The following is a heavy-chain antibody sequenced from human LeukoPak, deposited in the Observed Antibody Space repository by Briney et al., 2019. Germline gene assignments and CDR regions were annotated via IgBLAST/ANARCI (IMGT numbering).Heavy chain of an antibody. CDR1: GFTFGSYG. V-gene: IGHV3-30*02. D-gene: IGHD1-14*01. CDR2: IRNDGSNK. CDR3: AKGTTSQSFDF. Sequence: GGSLRLSCAASGFTFGSYGLHWVRQAPGKGLEWVTFIRNDGSNKYYADSVKGRFTISRDNSKNTLYLQMNSLRAEDTAVYYCAKGTTSQSFDFWGQGTLVTVSS. J-gene: IGHJ4*02.